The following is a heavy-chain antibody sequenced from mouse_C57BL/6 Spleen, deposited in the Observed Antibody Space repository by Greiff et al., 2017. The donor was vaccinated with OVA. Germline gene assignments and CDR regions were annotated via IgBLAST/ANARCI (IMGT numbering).Heavy chain of an antibody. CDR3: AREDYYYGSSRDYFDY. J-gene: IGHJ2*01. CDR2: IHPNSGST. CDR1: GYTFTSYW. Sequence: VKLQQPGAELVKPGASVKLSCKASGYTFTSYWMHWVKQRPGQGLEWIGMIHPNSGSTNYNEKFKSKATLTVDKSSSTAYMQLSSLTSEDSAVYYCAREDYYYGSSRDYFDYWGQGTTLTVSS. D-gene: IGHD1-1*01. V-gene: IGHV1-64*01.